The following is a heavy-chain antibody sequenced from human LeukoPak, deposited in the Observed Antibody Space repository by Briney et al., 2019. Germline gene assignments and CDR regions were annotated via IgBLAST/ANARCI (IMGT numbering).Heavy chain of an antibody. CDR1: GYTFTGYY. CDR3: ARLSGWYGVYFDY. J-gene: IGHJ4*02. V-gene: IGHV1-2*02. CDR2: INPNSSGT. D-gene: IGHD6-19*01. Sequence: ASVKVPCKASGYTFTGYYMHWVRQAPGQGLEWMGWINPNSSGTNYAQKFQGRVTMTRDTSINTAYMELSRLRSDDTAVYYCARLSGWYGVYFDYWGQGTLVTVSS.